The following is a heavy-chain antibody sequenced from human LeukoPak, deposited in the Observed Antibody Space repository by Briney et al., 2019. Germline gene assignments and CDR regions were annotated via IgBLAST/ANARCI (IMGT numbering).Heavy chain of an antibody. CDR1: GFTFNNYG. V-gene: IGHV3-30*18. CDR2: ISYDGSIT. CDR3: ANENYYGSGSYADH. Sequence: PGGSLRLSCAASGFTFNNYGMHWVRQAPGKGLEWVAIISYDGSITYYADSVKGRFTISRDNSKNTLYLQMNSLRAEDTAVYYCANENYYGSGSYADHWGQGTLVTVSS. J-gene: IGHJ4*02. D-gene: IGHD3-10*01.